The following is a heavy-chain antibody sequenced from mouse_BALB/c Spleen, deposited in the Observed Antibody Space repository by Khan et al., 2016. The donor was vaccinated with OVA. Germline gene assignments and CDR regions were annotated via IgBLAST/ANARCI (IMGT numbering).Heavy chain of an antibody. J-gene: IGHJ4*01. V-gene: IGHV2-6*02. CDR1: GFSLTTYG. CDR3: ARWFDGYSSLYAMDY. D-gene: IGHD2-3*01. CDR2: IWSDGST. Sequence: QVQLKQSGPGLVAPSQSLSITCTVSGFSLTTYGVHWVRQPPGKGLEWLVVIWSDGSTNYNSALKSRLSIGKDNSKSQVFLKMNSLQTDDTAMYYCARWFDGYSSLYAMDYWGQGTSVTVSS.